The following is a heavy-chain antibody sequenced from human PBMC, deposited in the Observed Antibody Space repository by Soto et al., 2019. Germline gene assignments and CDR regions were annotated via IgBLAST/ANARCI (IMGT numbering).Heavy chain of an antibody. CDR3: ARGRVHCSGGSCDEWLVYYGMDV. D-gene: IGHD2-15*01. J-gene: IGHJ6*02. CDR1: GGTFSSYA. V-gene: IGHV1-69*13. CDR2: IIPIFGTA. Sequence: SAVKVSCKASGGTFSSYAISWVRQAPGQGLEWMGGIIPIFGTANYAQKFQGRVTITADESTSTAYMELSSLRSEDTAVYYCARGRVHCSGGSCDEWLVYYGMDVWGQGTTVTVYS.